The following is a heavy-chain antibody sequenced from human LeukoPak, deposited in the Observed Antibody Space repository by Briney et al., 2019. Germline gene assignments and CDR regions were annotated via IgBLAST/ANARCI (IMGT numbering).Heavy chain of an antibody. CDR2: MKQDGSEK. Sequence: GGSLRLSCVASGFTFSSHWMSWVRQAPGKGLEWVANMKQDGSEKYYVDSVKGRFTISRDNAKNSLYLQMNSLQTEDSAVYYCARGASCAGGACYGSFDYWGQGTLVTVSS. CDR3: ARGASCAGGACYGSFDY. J-gene: IGHJ4*02. CDR1: GFTFSSHW. V-gene: IGHV3-7*05. D-gene: IGHD2-8*02.